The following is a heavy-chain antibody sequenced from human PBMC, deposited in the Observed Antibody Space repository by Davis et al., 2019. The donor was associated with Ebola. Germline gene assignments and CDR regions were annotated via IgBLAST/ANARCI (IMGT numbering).Heavy chain of an antibody. D-gene: IGHD3-10*01. CDR1: GFTFSSYS. CDR2: ISSSSSYI. J-gene: IGHJ6*04. CDR3: ARVRLLWFGDV. V-gene: IGHV3-21*01. Sequence: GESLKISCAASGFTFSSYSMNWVRQAPGKGLEWVSSISSSSSYIYYADSVKGRFTISRDNAKNSLYLQMNSLRAEDTAVYYCARVRLLWFGDVWGKGTTVTVSS.